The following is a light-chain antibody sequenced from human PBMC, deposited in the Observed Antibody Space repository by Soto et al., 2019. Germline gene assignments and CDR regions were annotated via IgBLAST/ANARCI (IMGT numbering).Light chain of an antibody. Sequence: EIVVTQSPGTLSLSPGERATLSCRASQSISNDHLAWYQQKPGQAPRLLIYGTSNRATGIPARFSGSGSGTDFTLTISSLEPEDFAVYYCQQRSNWPITFGQGTRLEIK. CDR1: QSISND. J-gene: IGKJ5*01. V-gene: IGKV3-11*01. CDR2: GTS. CDR3: QQRSNWPIT.